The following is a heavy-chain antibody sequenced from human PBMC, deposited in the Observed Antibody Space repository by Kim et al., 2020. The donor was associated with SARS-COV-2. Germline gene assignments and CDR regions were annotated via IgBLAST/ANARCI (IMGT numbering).Heavy chain of an antibody. V-gene: IGHV4-31*03. CDR1: GGSISSGGYY. CDR3: ARDNVDTAIAFDY. J-gene: IGHJ4*02. CDR2: IYYSGST. Sequence: SETLSLTCTVSGGSISSGGYYWSWIRQHPGKGLEWIGYIYYSGSTYYIPSLKSRVTISVDTSKNQFSLKLSSVTAADTAVYYCARDNVDTAIAFDYWGQGTLVTVSS. D-gene: IGHD5-18*01.